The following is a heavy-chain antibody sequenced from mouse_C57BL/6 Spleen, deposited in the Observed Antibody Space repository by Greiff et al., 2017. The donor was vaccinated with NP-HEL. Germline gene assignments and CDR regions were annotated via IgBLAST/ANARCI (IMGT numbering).Heavy chain of an antibody. CDR1: GYTFTSYW. CDR3: ARYGNYVFYYFDY. D-gene: IGHD2-1*01. J-gene: IGHJ2*01. V-gene: IGHV1-50*01. Sequence: QVQLQQSGAELVKPGASVKLSCKASGYTFTSYWMQWVKQRPGQGLEWIGEIDPSDSYTNYNQKFKGKATLTVDTSSSTAYMQLSSLTSEDSAVYYCARYGNYVFYYFDYWGQGTTLTVSS. CDR2: IDPSDSYT.